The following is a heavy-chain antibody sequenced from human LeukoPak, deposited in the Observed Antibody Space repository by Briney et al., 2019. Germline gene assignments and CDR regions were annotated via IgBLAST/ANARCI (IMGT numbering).Heavy chain of an antibody. CDR3: ARGPRNSSSYQYFRD. Sequence: GGSLRLSCAASGFTFSVYSMNWLRQAPGKGLEWVSSISSSSAYIYFVDSVKGRFTISRDNAKNSLSLQMNSLRADDTAVYHCARGPRNSSSYQYFRDWGQGTLVTVSS. V-gene: IGHV3-21*06. CDR2: ISSSSAYI. J-gene: IGHJ1*01. CDR1: GFTFSVYS. D-gene: IGHD6-13*01.